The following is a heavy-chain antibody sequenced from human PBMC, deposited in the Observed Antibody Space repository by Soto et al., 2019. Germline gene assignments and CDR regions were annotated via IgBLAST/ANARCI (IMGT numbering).Heavy chain of an antibody. CDR2: VHHSEST. J-gene: IGHJ4*01. D-gene: IGHD1-1*01. CDR3: AGHEGIAVGTGVFDF. V-gene: IGHV4-59*08. Sequence: SETMSLTCTVSGVSISSYSWSCIRQPPGGGLEWIGYVHHSESTNYSPSLKSRVTISVDTSKNQFSVTLSSMTAADTAVYYCAGHEGIAVGTGVFDFWGHGTLVTVSS. CDR1: GVSISSYS.